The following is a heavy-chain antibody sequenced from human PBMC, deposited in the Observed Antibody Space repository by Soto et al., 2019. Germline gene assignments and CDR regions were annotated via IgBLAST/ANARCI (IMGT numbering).Heavy chain of an antibody. CDR1: GGSMTSYY. CDR2: VYSSGGT. V-gene: IGHV4-4*07. D-gene: IGHD3-3*01. J-gene: IGHJ5*02. CDR3: AIGQRFSDWFDP. Sequence: PSETLSLTCTVSGGSMTSYYWTWIRQPAGKGLEWIGRVYSSGGTHYNPSLKSRVTISLDTSKNQFSLRLLSVTDADTAVYFCAIGQRFSDWFDPWGQGTLVTVS.